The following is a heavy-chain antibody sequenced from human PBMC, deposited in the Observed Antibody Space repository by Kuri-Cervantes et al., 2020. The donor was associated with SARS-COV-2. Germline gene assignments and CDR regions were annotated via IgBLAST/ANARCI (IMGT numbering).Heavy chain of an antibody. V-gene: IGHV3-23*01. CDR3: ARGISYSGYDLDY. Sequence: GESLKISCAASGFTFSDYYMSWIRQAPGKGLEWVSAISGSGGSTYYADSMKGRFTISRDNSKNTLYLQMNSLRAEDTAVYYCARGISYSGYDLDYWGQGTLVTVSS. D-gene: IGHD5-12*01. J-gene: IGHJ4*02. CDR2: ISGSGGST. CDR1: GFTFSDYY.